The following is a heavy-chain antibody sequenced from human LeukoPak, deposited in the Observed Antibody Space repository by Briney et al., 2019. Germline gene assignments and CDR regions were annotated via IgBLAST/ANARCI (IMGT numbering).Heavy chain of an antibody. CDR1: GYTFTGYY. Sequence: ASVKVSRKASGYTFTGYYMHWVRQAPGQGLEWMGRINPNSGGTNYAQRFQGRVTMTRDTSISTAYMELSRLRSDDTAVYYCARAEPPLGGSAFDIWGQGTMVTVSS. CDR2: INPNSGGT. J-gene: IGHJ3*02. CDR3: ARAEPPLGGSAFDI. V-gene: IGHV1-2*06. D-gene: IGHD1-14*01.